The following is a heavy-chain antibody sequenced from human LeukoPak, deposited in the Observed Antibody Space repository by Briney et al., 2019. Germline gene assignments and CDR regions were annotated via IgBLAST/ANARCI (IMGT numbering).Heavy chain of an antibody. CDR2: IYYSGST. J-gene: IGHJ6*03. D-gene: IGHD3-9*01. Sequence: SETLSLTCTVSGGSISSYYWSWIRQPPGKGLEWIGYIYYSGSTNYKPSLKSRVTISVDTSKNQFSLKLSSVTAADTAVYYCAREYFDWLPPHYYYYYMDVWGKGTTVTISS. CDR1: GGSISSYY. V-gene: IGHV4-59*01. CDR3: AREYFDWLPPHYYYYYMDV.